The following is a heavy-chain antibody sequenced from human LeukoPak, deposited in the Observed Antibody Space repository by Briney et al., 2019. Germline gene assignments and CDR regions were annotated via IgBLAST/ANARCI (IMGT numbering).Heavy chain of an antibody. J-gene: IGHJ4*02. D-gene: IGHD3-9*01. V-gene: IGHV3-9*01. Sequence: GGSLRLSCAASGFTFDDYAMHWVRQAPGKGLEWVSGISWNSGSIGYADSVKGRFTISRDNAKNSLYLQMNSLRAEDTALYYYAKAGSYDILTGYYRWGQGTLVTVSS. CDR3: AKAGSYDILTGYYR. CDR2: ISWNSGSI. CDR1: GFTFDDYA.